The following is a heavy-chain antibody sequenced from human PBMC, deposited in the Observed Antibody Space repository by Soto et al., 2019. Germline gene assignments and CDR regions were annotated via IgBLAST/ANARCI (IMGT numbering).Heavy chain of an antibody. CDR3: AKVTSLWFGELLPGPWFDP. CDR2: ISGSGGST. V-gene: IGHV3-23*01. J-gene: IGHJ5*02. D-gene: IGHD3-10*01. Sequence: GGSLRLSCAASGFTFSSYAMSWVRQAPGKGLEWVSAISGSGGSTCYADSVKGRFTISRDNSKNTLYLQMNSLRAEDTAVYYCAKVTSLWFGELLPGPWFDPWGQGTLVTVSS. CDR1: GFTFSSYA.